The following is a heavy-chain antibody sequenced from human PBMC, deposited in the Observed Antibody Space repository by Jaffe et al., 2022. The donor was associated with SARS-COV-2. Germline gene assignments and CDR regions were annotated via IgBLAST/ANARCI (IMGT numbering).Heavy chain of an antibody. CDR3: ARRGLLWFGLDWFDP. J-gene: IGHJ5*02. V-gene: IGHV3-30*04. D-gene: IGHD3-10*01. CDR2: ISYDGSNK. Sequence: QVQLVESGGGVVQPGRSLRLSCAASGFTFSSYAMHWVRQAPGKGLEWVAVISYDGSNKYYADSVKGRFTISRDNSKNTLYLQMNSLRAEDTAVYYCARRGLLWFGLDWFDPWGQGTLVTVSS. CDR1: GFTFSSYA.